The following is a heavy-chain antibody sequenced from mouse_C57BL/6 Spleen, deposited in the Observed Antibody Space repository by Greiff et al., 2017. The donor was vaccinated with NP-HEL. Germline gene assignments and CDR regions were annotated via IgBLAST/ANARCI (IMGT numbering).Heavy chain of an antibody. Sequence: VQLQQSGPELVKPGASVKISCKASGYSFTDYNMNWVKQSNGKSLEWIGVINPNYGTTSYNQKFKGKATLTVDQSYSTAYMQLNSLTSEDSAVYDCARGYGSPYYYAMDYWGQGTSVTVSS. CDR2: INPNYGTT. V-gene: IGHV1-39*01. CDR3: ARGYGSPYYYAMDY. D-gene: IGHD1-1*01. CDR1: GYSFTDYN. J-gene: IGHJ4*01.